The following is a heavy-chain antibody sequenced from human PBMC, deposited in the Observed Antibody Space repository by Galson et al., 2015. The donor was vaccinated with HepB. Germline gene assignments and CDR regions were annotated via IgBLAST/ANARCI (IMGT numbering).Heavy chain of an antibody. Sequence: SLRLSCAASGFTFSNYAMSWVRQAPGKGLEWVSSISGSGGSPYYADSVKGRFTISRDNSKNTLYLQMNTLRAEDTAVYYCALITMVRGHFDYWGQGTLVTVSS. V-gene: IGHV3-23*01. D-gene: IGHD3-10*01. J-gene: IGHJ4*02. CDR3: ALITMVRGHFDY. CDR1: GFTFSNYA. CDR2: ISGSGGSP.